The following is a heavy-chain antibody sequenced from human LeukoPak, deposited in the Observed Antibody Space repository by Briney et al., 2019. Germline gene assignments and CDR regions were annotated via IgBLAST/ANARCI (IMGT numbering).Heavy chain of an antibody. Sequence: PGGSLRLSYAASGFTFSSHWMHWVRQAPGKGLVWVSRINSDGSTTSYADSVKGRFTISRDNAKNTLYLQMNSLRAEDTAVYYCARVMYYYHSSGSIAVYYFDYWGQGTLVTVSS. V-gene: IGHV3-74*01. J-gene: IGHJ4*02. CDR2: INSDGSTT. CDR3: ARVMYYYHSSGSIAVYYFDY. D-gene: IGHD3-22*01. CDR1: GFTFSSHW.